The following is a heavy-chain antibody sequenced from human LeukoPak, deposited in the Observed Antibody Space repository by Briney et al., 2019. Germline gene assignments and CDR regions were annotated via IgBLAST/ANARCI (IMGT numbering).Heavy chain of an antibody. V-gene: IGHV4-34*01. CDR1: GGSFSGYS. J-gene: IGHJ4*02. D-gene: IGHD2-15*01. CDR2: INHSGST. Sequence: PSETLSLTCAVYGGSFSGYSWSWIRQPPGKGLEWIGEINHSGSTSYNPSLKSRVTISVDTSKNQFSLKLSSVTAADTAVYYCARPVAGAFVYWGQGTLVTVSS. CDR3: ARPVAGAFVY.